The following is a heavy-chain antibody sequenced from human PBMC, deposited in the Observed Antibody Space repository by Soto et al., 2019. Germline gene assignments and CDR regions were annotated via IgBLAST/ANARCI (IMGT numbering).Heavy chain of an antibody. V-gene: IGHV1-3*01. CDR1: GYTFTSCA. Sequence: ASVKVSCNASGYTFTSCAMHWVRQAPGQRLEWMGWINAGNGNTKYSQKFQGRVTITRDTSASTAYMELRSLRSEDTAVYYCARSRLXVVVPAARGNYYYGMDVWGQGTTVTVSS. J-gene: IGHJ6*02. D-gene: IGHD2-2*01. CDR3: ARSRLXVVVPAARGNYYYGMDV. CDR2: INAGNGNT.